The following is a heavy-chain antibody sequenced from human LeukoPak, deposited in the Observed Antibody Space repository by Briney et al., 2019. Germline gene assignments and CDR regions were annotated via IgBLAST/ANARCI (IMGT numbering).Heavy chain of an antibody. CDR1: GDSISGFNW. D-gene: IGHD2-8*01. J-gene: IGHJ6*03. CDR3: ARSLGYGYEYYYYMDV. Sequence: ETLSLTCVVSGDSISGFNWWSWVRQSPGKGLEWVANIKQDGSEKYYVDSVKGRFTISRDNAKNSLYLQMNSLRAEDTAVYYCARSLGYGYEYYYYMDVWGKGTTVTVSS. V-gene: IGHV3-7*01. CDR2: IKQDGSEK.